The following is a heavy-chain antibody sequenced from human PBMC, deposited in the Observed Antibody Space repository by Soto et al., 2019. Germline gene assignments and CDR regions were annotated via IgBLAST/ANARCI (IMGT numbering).Heavy chain of an antibody. CDR2: IKQDGSEK. Sequence: ESGGGLVQPGGSLRLSCAASGFTFSSYWMSWVRQAPGKGLEWVANIKQDGSEKYYVDSVKGRFTISRDNAKNSLYLQMNSLRAEDTAVYYCARVEYDYVWGSAYDYWGQGTLVTVSS. J-gene: IGHJ4*02. D-gene: IGHD3-16*01. CDR3: ARVEYDYVWGSAYDY. CDR1: GFTFSSYW. V-gene: IGHV3-7*05.